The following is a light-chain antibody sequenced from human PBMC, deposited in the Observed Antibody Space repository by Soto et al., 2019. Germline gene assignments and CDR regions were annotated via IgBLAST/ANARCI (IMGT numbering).Light chain of an antibody. CDR1: QNISND. CDR3: QHRNNRPFS. J-gene: IGKJ3*01. Sequence: IVLTQSPASLYLFPGKGATLXCRASQNISNDLIWFQQNPGKAHRPLIYEASYRAQGSPARFSGSGSGTDFTRTISSLEPEDFAVYYGQHRNNRPFSFGPGTKVDIK. V-gene: IGKV3-11*01. CDR2: EAS.